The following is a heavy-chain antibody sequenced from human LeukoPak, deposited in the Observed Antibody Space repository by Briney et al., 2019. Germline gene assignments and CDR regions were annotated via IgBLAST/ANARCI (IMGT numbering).Heavy chain of an antibody. CDR2: INWNGGST. CDR3: ARGRALRITMVRGVITTGFDY. CDR1: GFTFDDYG. Sequence: GGSLILSCAASGFTFDDYGMSWVRQAPGKGLEWVSGINWNGGSTGYADSVKGRFTISRDNAKNSLYLQMNSLRAEDTALYYCARGRALRITMVRGVITTGFDYWGQGTLVTVSS. D-gene: IGHD3-10*01. J-gene: IGHJ4*02. V-gene: IGHV3-20*04.